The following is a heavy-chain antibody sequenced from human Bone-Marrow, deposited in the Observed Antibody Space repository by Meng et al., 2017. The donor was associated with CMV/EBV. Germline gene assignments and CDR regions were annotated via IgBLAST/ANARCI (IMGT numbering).Heavy chain of an antibody. CDR3: ASAGLLWFGELFGHGAFDI. D-gene: IGHD3-10*01. V-gene: IGHV3-21*01. Sequence: GGSLRLSCAASGFTFSNAWMSWVRQAPGKGLEWVSSISSSSSYIYYADSVKGRFTISRDNAKNSLYLQMNSLRAEDTAVYYCASAGLLWFGELFGHGAFDIWGQGTMVTGSS. J-gene: IGHJ3*02. CDR1: GFTFSNAW. CDR2: ISSSSSYI.